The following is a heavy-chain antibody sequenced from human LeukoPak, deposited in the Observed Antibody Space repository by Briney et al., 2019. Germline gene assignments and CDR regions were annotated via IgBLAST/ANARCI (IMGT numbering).Heavy chain of an antibody. J-gene: IGHJ4*02. CDR1: GYTFTNYG. V-gene: IGHV1-18*01. CDR2: ISAYNGHT. CDR3: ATQLGYYDSSSYDFDY. D-gene: IGHD3-22*01. Sequence: ASVKVSCKASGYTFTNYGITWLRQAPGQGLEWMGWISAYNGHTNYAQKLQGRLTMTTDTSTSTAYMELRSLRSDDTAVYYCATQLGYYDSSSYDFDYWGQGTLVTVSS.